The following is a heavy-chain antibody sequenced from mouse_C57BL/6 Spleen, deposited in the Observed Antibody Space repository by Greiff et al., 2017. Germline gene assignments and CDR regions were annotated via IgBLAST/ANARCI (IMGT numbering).Heavy chain of an antibody. Sequence: VQLQQSGPELVKPGASVKISCKASGYAFSSSWMNWVKQRPGKGLEWIGRIYPGDGDTNYNGQFKGKATLTADKSSSTAYMQLSSLTSEDSAVYFCARDYDYDGAMDYWGQGTSVTVSS. CDR3: ARDYDYDGAMDY. J-gene: IGHJ4*01. V-gene: IGHV1-82*01. D-gene: IGHD2-4*01. CDR1: GYAFSSSW. CDR2: IYPGDGDT.